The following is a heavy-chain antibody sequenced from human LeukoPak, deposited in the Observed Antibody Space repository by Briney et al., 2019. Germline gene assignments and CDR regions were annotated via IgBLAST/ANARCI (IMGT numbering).Heavy chain of an antibody. CDR3: PTRPEPYGDFPLDF. Sequence: GGSLRLSCAVSGFTVRSNYMNWVRQAPGKGLQWVGRIKSKIKGGTIDYAAPGKGRFSISRDDSKNTVYLQMNSLEIDDTAVYYCPTRPEPYGDFPLDFWGQGTLVTVSP. CDR1: GFTVRSNY. J-gene: IGHJ4*02. CDR2: IKSKIKGGTI. V-gene: IGHV3-15*01. D-gene: IGHD4-17*01.